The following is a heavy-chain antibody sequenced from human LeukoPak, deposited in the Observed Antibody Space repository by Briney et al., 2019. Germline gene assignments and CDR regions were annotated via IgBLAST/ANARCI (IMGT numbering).Heavy chain of an antibody. Sequence: GGSLRLSCAASGFTFSSYSMNWVRQAPGKGLEWVSAISGSGGSTYYADSVKGRFTISRDNSKNTLYLQMNSLRAEDTAVYHCARGWYSFDYWGQGTLVTVSS. D-gene: IGHD6-19*01. J-gene: IGHJ4*02. CDR1: GFTFSSYS. CDR2: ISGSGGST. CDR3: ARGWYSFDY. V-gene: IGHV3-23*01.